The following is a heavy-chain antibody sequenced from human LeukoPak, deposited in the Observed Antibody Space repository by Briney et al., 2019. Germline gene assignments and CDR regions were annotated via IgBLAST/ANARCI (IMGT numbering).Heavy chain of an antibody. D-gene: IGHD4-23*01. CDR1: GFTFSNYA. CDR2: ISGSGGST. Sequence: SGGSLRLSCAAAGFTFSNYAMTWVRQAPGKGLEWVSSISGSGGSTYYADSVKGRFTISRDNSKNTLYLQMNSLRAEDTAVYYCARDDYAGPSGYWGQGTLVTVSS. V-gene: IGHV3-23*01. J-gene: IGHJ4*02. CDR3: ARDDYAGPSGY.